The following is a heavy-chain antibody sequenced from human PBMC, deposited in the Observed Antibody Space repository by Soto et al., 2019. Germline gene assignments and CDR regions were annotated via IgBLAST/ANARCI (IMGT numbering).Heavy chain of an antibody. CDR2: IYYSGST. CDR3: ARHTRNWAVAGTDY. V-gene: IGHV4-30-4*01. Sequence: SETLSLTCTVSGGSISSGDYYWSWIRQPPGKGLEWIGYIYYSGSTYYNPSLKSRVTISVDTSKNQFSLKLSSVTAADTAVYYCARHTRNWAVAGTDYWGQGTLVTVSS. D-gene: IGHD6-19*01. J-gene: IGHJ4*02. CDR1: GGSISSGDYY.